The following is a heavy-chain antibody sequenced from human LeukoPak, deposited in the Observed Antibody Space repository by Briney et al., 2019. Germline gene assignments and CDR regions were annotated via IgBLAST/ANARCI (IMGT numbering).Heavy chain of an antibody. Sequence: PGGSSRLAWAADGFTFSNYAVRWDRQAQGRGLEWVSTISGRVDRTYYADSVKDPFTISINKSKNTLYLQMNSLRAEDTAVYYCATVQFQLPPARWPSIYWGQGTLVTVSS. V-gene: IGHV3-23*01. CDR3: ATVQFQLPPARWPSIY. D-gene: IGHD5-24*01. J-gene: IGHJ4*02. CDR1: GFTFSNYA. CDR2: ISGRVDRT.